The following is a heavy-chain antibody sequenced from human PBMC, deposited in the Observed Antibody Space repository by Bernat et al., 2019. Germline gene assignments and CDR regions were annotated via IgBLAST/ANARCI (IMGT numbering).Heavy chain of an antibody. CDR1: GFTVSSNY. V-gene: IGHV3-53*05. J-gene: IGHJ5*02. Sequence: EVQLVETGGGLIQPGGSLRLSCAASGFTVSSNYMSWVRQAPGKGLEWVSVIYSGGSTYYADSVKGRFTISRDNSKNTLYLQMNSLRAEDTAVYYCAKDPYSGSYQRGPAETWFDPWGQGTLVTVSS. CDR2: IYSGGST. D-gene: IGHD1-26*01. CDR3: AKDPYSGSYQRGPAETWFDP.